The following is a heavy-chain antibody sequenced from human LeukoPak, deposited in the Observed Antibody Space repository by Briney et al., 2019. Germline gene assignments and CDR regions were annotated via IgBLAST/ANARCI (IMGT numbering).Heavy chain of an antibody. J-gene: IGHJ5*02. CDR1: GGSFSGYY. CDR3: ARGVVTGTTLSRKTGRFDP. CDR2: INHSGST. D-gene: IGHD1-7*01. Sequence: PSETLSLTCAVYGGSFSGYYWSWIRQPPGQGLEWIGEINHSGSTNYNPSITSRVTISVDKSKHQFSLKLCSLTPPDTPVYSCARGVVTGTTLSRKTGRFDPWGQGTLVTVSS. V-gene: IGHV4-34*01.